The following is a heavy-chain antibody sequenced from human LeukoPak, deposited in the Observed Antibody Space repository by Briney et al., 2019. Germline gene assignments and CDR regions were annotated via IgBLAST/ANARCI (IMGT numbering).Heavy chain of an antibody. CDR1: GYTFTSYG. Sequence: ASVKVSCKASGYTFTSYGISWVRQAPGQGLEWMGWISAYNGNTNYAQKLQGRVTMTTDTPTSTAYMELRSLRSDDTAVYYCARDLRYYGSGSLGYWGQGTLVTVSS. D-gene: IGHD3-10*01. V-gene: IGHV1-18*01. J-gene: IGHJ4*02. CDR2: ISAYNGNT. CDR3: ARDLRYYGSGSLGY.